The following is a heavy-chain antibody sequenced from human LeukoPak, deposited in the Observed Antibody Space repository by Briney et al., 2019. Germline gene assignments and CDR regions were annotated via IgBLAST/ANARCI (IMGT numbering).Heavy chain of an antibody. CDR2: IYYSGST. J-gene: IGHJ4*02. CDR1: GGPISSGDYY. V-gene: IGHV4-30-4*08. Sequence: SQTLSLTCTVSGGPISSGDYYWRWIRQPPGKGLEWIGYIYYSGSTYYNPSLKSRVTISVDTSKNQFSLKLSSVTAADTAVYYCAGWEGRLAVAVFDYWGQGTLVTVSS. D-gene: IGHD6-19*01. CDR3: AGWEGRLAVAVFDY.